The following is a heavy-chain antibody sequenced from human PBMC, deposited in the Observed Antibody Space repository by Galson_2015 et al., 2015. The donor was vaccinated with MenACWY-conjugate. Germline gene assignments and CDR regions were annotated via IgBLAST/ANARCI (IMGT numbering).Heavy chain of an antibody. V-gene: IGHV3-7*03. CDR3: AREGPVVITGVRYYYYGMDV. J-gene: IGHJ6*02. Sequence: LRLSCAASGFTFSSYWLSWVRQAPGKGLEWVANIKQDGSEKYYVDSVKGRFTISRDNAKNSLYLQMNSLRAEDTAVYYCAREGPVVITGVRYYYYGMDVWGQGTTVTVSS. CDR2: IKQDGSEK. CDR1: GFTFSSYW. D-gene: IGHD3-22*01.